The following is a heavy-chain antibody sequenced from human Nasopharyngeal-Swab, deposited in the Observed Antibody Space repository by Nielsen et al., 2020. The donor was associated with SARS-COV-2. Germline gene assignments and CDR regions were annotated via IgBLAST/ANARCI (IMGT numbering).Heavy chain of an antibody. Sequence: RQAPGKGLEWIGEINHSGSTYYNPSLKSRVTISVDTSKNQFSLKLSSVTAADTAVYYCASHPAGGGGGDYWGQGTLVTVSS. D-gene: IGHD2-21*01. CDR3: ASHPAGGGGGDY. V-gene: IGHV4-34*01. J-gene: IGHJ4*02. CDR2: INHSGST.